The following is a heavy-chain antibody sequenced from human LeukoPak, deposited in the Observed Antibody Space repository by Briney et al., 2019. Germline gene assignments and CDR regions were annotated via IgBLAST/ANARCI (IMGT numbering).Heavy chain of an antibody. CDR1: GFTFGSYG. CDR3: ARDSSIGQWLVQGSDY. V-gene: IGHV3-33*01. Sequence: SGGSLRLSCAASGFTFGSYGMHWVRQAPGKGLEWVAVIWYDGSNKYYADSVKGRFTISRDNSKNTLYLQMNSLRAEDTAVYYCARDSSIGQWLVQGSDYWGQGTLVTVSS. D-gene: IGHD6-19*01. CDR2: IWYDGSNK. J-gene: IGHJ4*02.